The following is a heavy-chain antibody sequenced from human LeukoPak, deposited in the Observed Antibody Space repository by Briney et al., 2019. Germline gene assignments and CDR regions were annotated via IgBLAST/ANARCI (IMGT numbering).Heavy chain of an antibody. D-gene: IGHD3-22*01. CDR1: GFTFSSYE. CDR3: ARAYYDSSGDY. V-gene: IGHV3-48*03. Sequence: TGXXLRLSCAASGFTFSSYEMNWVRQAPGEGLEWVSYISSSGSTIYYADSVKGRFTISRDNAKNSLYLQMNSLRAEDTAVYYCARAYYDSSGDYWGQGTLVTVSS. CDR2: ISSSGSTI. J-gene: IGHJ4*02.